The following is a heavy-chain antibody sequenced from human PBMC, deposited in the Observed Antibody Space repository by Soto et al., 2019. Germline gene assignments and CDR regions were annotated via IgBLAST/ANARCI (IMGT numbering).Heavy chain of an antibody. V-gene: IGHV1-69*06. J-gene: IGHJ5*02. Sequence: QVQLVQSGGEVKKPGSSVKVSCKASGGTFSSYAISWVRQAPGQGLEWMGGIIPIFGTANYAQKFQGRVTITADKSTSTDDLELRRLGSEDMAVYYCAAVGNIAAAGAGWFDPWGQGTLVNVSS. CDR1: GGTFSSYA. CDR3: AAVGNIAAAGAGWFDP. D-gene: IGHD6-13*01. CDR2: IIPIFGTA.